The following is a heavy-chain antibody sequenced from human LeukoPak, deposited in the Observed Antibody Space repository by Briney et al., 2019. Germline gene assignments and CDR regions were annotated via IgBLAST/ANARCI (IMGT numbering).Heavy chain of an antibody. V-gene: IGHV3-13*01. CDR3: ARGGLPGIAVAGPDY. D-gene: IGHD6-19*01. CDR2: IGTAGDT. J-gene: IGHJ4*02. CDR1: GFTFSSYD. Sequence: GGSLRLSCAASGFTFSSYDMRWVRQATGKGLEWVSAIGTAGDTYYPGSVKGRFTISRENAKNSLYLQMNSLRAGDTAVYYCARGGLPGIAVAGPDYWGQGTLVTVSS.